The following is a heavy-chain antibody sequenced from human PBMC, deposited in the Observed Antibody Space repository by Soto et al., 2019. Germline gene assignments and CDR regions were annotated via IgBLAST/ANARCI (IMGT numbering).Heavy chain of an antibody. CDR1: GGSISSYY. D-gene: IGHD3-10*01. CDR2: IYYSGST. Sequence: SETLSLTCTVSGGSISSYYWSWIRQPPGKGLEWIGYIYYSGSTNYNPSLKSRVTISVDTSKSQFSLKLSSVTAADTAVYYCARVWGGAFDIWGQGTMVTVSS. V-gene: IGHV4-59*01. J-gene: IGHJ3*02. CDR3: ARVWGGAFDI.